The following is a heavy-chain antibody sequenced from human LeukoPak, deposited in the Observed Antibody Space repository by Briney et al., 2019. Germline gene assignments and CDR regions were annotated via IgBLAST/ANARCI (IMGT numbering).Heavy chain of an antibody. D-gene: IGHD6-19*01. CDR1: GFTLRSYV. CDR2: ISGSGDST. J-gene: IGHJ5*02. CDR3: ARDIEQWFPTNWFDP. Sequence: PGGSLRLSCVASGFTLRSYVMNWVRQTPGKGLEWVSSISGSGDSTFYADSVKGRFSISRDNAKTSLYLQMNSLRAEDTAVYYCARDIEQWFPTNWFDPWGQGTLVTVSS. V-gene: IGHV3-23*01.